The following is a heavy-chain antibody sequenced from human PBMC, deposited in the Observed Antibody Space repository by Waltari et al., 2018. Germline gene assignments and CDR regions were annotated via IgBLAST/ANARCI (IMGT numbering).Heavy chain of an antibody. CDR2: VHRSGRT. J-gene: IGHJ4*02. D-gene: IGHD2-15*01. CDR3: ARDRGRGLYLDS. Sequence: QLQLQESGPGLVKPSGTLSLTCAVSGDSMSSNFWWRWVRQPPGKGLEWIGQVHRSGRTNYNPSFASRVTVSLDTYNRQFSLEVTSVTAADTAVYYCARDRGRGLYLDSWGPGTLVTVSP. CDR1: GDSMSSNFW. V-gene: IGHV4-4*02.